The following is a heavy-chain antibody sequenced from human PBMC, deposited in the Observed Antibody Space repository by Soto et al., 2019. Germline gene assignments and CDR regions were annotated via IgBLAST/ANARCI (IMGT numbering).Heavy chain of an antibody. D-gene: IGHD6-19*01. V-gene: IGHV1-18*01. CDR2: ISAYNGDT. Sequence: QVQLVKSGAEVKKPGASVKVSCKASGYTFTSYGIGWVRQAPGQGLEWMGWISAYNGDTNYAQKFQGRVTMTTDTTTTTAYMELTSLRSDATAWFYCSRDEQWLVDFWGQGTPFTVSS. CDR1: GYTFTSYG. J-gene: IGHJ4*02. CDR3: SRDEQWLVDF.